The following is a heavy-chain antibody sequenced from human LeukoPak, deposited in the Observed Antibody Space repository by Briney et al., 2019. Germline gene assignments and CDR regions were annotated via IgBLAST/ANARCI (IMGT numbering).Heavy chain of an antibody. J-gene: IGHJ3*02. CDR2: INHSGST. Sequence: SETLSLTCAVYGGSFSGYYWSWIRQPPGKGLEWIGEINHSGSTNYNPSLKSRVTISVDTSKNQFSLKLSAVTAADTAVYYCARVGLPDAFDIWGQGTMVTVSS. CDR3: ARVGLPDAFDI. V-gene: IGHV4-34*01. CDR1: GGSFSGYY. D-gene: IGHD4-11*01.